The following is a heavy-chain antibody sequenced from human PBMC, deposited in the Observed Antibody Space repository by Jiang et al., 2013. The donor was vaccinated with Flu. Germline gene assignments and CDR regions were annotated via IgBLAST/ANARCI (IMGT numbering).Heavy chain of an antibody. J-gene: IGHJ6*02. CDR1: GDSITSGHYY. CDR3: ARDRAPYHDFWSGRYSNDHYGLDV. CDR2: VYDSSTI. V-gene: IGHV4-31*03. D-gene: IGHD3-3*01. Sequence: GPGLVKPSQTLSLTCTVSGDSITSGHYYWTWIRQHPGKGLEWIGYVYDSSTIYYNPSLESRLSISLDTSRNQFSLKLTSVTAADTAVYFCARDRAPYHDFWSGRYSNDHYGLDVWGQGTSVTVYS.